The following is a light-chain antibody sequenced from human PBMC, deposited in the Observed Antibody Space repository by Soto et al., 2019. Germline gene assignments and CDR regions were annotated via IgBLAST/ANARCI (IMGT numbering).Light chain of an antibody. CDR2: SNN. CDR1: RSNIGTNS. J-gene: IGLJ1*01. CDR3: AAWDGSLDGSFV. V-gene: IGLV1-47*02. Sequence: QPVLTQPPSASGTPGQSVIISCSGSRSNIGTNSVNWYQQLPGTAPKLVIYSNNQRPSGVPDRFSGSKSGTSASLAISGLRSEDEADYFCAAWDGSLDGSFVFGTGTKLTVL.